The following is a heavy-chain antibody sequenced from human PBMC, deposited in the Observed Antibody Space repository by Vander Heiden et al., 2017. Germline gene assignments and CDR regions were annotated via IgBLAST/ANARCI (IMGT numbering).Heavy chain of an antibody. CDR2: IRSKSDGGTT. V-gene: IGHV3-15*01. CDR1: GFTFSNAS. CDR3: ATRDVTMRVKVDY. J-gene: IGHJ4*02. D-gene: IGHD3-22*01. Sequence: EVQLVESGGGLVKPGGSLRLSCAASGFTFSNASMSWVRHAPGKGLEWVGRIRSKSDGGTTDYAAPVKGRFTISRDDSKKTLYLQMNSLKTEDTAVYFCATRDVTMRVKVDYWGQGTLVTVSS.